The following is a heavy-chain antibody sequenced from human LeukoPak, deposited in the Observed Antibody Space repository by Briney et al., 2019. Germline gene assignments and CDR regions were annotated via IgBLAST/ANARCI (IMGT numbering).Heavy chain of an antibody. CDR2: IHYTGRA. Sequence: SETLSLTCSVFGGSISSTTYYWVWIRQPPGKGLECIASIHYTGRAYYNPSLKSRVTISADTSKNHFSLKLSSVTAADTAVYYCARVLRPMASQYYFDYWGQGTLVTVSS. CDR3: ARVLRPMASQYYFDY. D-gene: IGHD3-10*01. V-gene: IGHV4-39*02. CDR1: GGSISSTTYY. J-gene: IGHJ4*02.